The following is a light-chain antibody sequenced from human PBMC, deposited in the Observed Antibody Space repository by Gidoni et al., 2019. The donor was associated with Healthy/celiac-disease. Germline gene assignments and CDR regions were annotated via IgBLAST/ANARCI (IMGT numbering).Light chain of an antibody. V-gene: IGKV3-15*01. CDR1: QSVNSN. CDR2: GAS. J-gene: IGKJ2*01. CDR3: QQYNNWPQT. Sequence: IVMTQSPATLSVSPGERATLSCRASQSVNSNLAWYQKKPGQAPRLLIYGASTRATGIPARFSGSGSGTEFTLTISSLQSEDFAVYYCQQYNNWPQTFGQGTKLEIK.